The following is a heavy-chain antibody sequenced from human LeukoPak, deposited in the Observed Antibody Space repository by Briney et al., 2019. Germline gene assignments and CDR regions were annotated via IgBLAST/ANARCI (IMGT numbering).Heavy chain of an antibody. J-gene: IGHJ5*02. CDR2: MNPNTGNT. V-gene: IGHV1-8*01. D-gene: IGHD6-13*01. Sequence: ASVKVSCKASGYTFTSYDINWVRQATGQGLEWMGWMNPNTGNTGHAQKFQGRVTITRDTSASTAYMELSSLRSEDMAVYYCARGYSSSWYEGNWFDPWGQGTLVTVSS. CDR3: ARGYSSSWYEGNWFDP. CDR1: GYTFTSYD.